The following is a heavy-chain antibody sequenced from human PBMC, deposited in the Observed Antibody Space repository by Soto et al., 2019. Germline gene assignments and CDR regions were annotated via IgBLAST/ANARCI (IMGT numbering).Heavy chain of an antibody. CDR2: VYHSGST. Sequence: QVQLQESGPGLVKPSGTLSLTCAVSGGSISTSNWWSWVRQPPGKGLEWIGEVYHSGSTNYNSYLKSPVAMSVDTSKKQFAPKLNSVTATDPALYYSARTSTSGTRFAYWGQGRLVTVSS. V-gene: IGHV4-4*02. CDR1: GGSISTSNW. J-gene: IGHJ4*02. D-gene: IGHD1-1*01. CDR3: ARTSTSGTRFAY.